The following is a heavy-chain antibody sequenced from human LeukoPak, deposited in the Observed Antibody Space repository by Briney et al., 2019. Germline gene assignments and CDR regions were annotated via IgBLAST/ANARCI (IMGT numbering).Heavy chain of an antibody. CDR2: INPNSGGT. J-gene: IGHJ4*02. D-gene: IGHD3-22*01. V-gene: IGHV1-2*02. CDR1: GYTFTGYY. CDR3: ARVPRDDSSGYAIDY. Sequence: GASVKVSCKASGYTFTGYYMHWVRQAPGQGLEWMGWINPNSGGTNYAQKFQGRVTMTRDTSISTAYMELSRLRSDDTAVYYCARVPRDDSSGYAIDYWGQGTLVTVSS.